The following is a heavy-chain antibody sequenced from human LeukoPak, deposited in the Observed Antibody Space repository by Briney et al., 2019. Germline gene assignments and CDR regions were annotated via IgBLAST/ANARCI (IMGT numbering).Heavy chain of an antibody. D-gene: IGHD3-22*01. Sequence: GRSLRLSCAASGFTFDDYAMHWVRQAPGKGLEWVSGISWNSGSIGYADSVKGRFTVSRDNAKNSLYLQMNSLRAEDTALYYCAKDIHLYDDSSGCYFDYWGQGTLVTVSS. J-gene: IGHJ4*02. CDR2: ISWNSGSI. CDR1: GFTFDDYA. V-gene: IGHV3-9*01. CDR3: AKDIHLYDDSSGCYFDY.